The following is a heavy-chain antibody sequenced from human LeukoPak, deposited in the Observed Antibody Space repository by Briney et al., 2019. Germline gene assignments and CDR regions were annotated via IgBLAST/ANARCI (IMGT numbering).Heavy chain of an antibody. V-gene: IGHV1-46*01. CDR3: ARANGQLSFIYYYYYMDV. CDR1: GYTFTSNY. CDR2: ISPSGGST. J-gene: IGHJ6*03. Sequence: ASVKVSCKAFGYTFTSNYMHWVRQAPGQGPEWMGVISPSGGSTTYAQKLQGRVTMTTDTSTSTAYMELRSLRSDDTAVYYCARANGQLSFIYYYYYMDVWGKGTTVTISS. D-gene: IGHD2-8*01.